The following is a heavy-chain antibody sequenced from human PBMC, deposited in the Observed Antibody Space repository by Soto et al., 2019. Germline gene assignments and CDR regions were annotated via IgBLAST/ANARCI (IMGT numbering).Heavy chain of an antibody. D-gene: IGHD5-12*01. CDR3: ARGGYPVSFSYGMDV. Sequence: GGSLRLSCAASGFTFSSYAMHWVRQAPGKGLEWVAVISYDGSNKYYADSVKGRFTISRDNSKNTLYLQMNSLRAEDTAVYYCARGGYPVSFSYGMDVWGQGTTVTVSS. V-gene: IGHV3-30-3*01. CDR2: ISYDGSNK. J-gene: IGHJ6*02. CDR1: GFTFSSYA.